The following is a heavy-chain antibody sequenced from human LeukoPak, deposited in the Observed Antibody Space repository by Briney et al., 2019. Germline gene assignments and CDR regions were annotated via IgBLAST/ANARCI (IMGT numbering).Heavy chain of an antibody. CDR1: GYTFTSYD. CDR3: ARGVGSGSYYRG. D-gene: IGHD3-10*01. V-gene: IGHV1-8*01. CDR2: MNPNSGNT. Sequence: ASVKVSCKASGYTFTSYDINWVRQATGQGLEWMGWMNPNSGNTGYAQKFQGRVTMTRNTSISTAYMGLSSLRSEDTAVYYRARGVGSGSYYRGWGQGTLVTVSS. J-gene: IGHJ4*02.